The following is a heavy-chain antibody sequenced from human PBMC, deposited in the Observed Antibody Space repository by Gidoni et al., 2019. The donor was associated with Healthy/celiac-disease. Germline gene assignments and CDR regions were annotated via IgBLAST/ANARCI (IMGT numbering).Heavy chain of an antibody. CDR3: AKDASRLRLGELSLPAFDI. V-gene: IGHV3-23*01. CDR1: GFTFSSDA. Sequence: EVQLLESGGGLVQPGGSLRLSCAASGFTFSSDAMGWVRQAPGKGLDWVSAISGSGGSTYYADSVKGRFTISRDNSKNTLYLQMNSLRAEDTAVYYCAKDASRLRLGELSLPAFDIWGQGTMVTVSS. D-gene: IGHD3-16*02. CDR2: ISGSGGST. J-gene: IGHJ3*02.